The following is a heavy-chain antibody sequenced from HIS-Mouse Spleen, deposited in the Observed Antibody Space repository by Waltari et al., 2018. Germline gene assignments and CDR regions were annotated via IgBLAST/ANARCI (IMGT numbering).Heavy chain of an antibody. Sequence: QVQLVQSGAEVKKPGASVKVSCKASGYTFTSYDINWVRQATGQGLEWMEWMNPKRGNTGYAQKFQGRVTMTRNTSISTAYMELSSLRSEDTAVYYCARGHDYSNYFDYWGQGTLVTVSS. V-gene: IGHV1-8*01. CDR1: GYTFTSYD. CDR2: MNPKRGNT. CDR3: ARGHDYSNYFDY. D-gene: IGHD4-4*01. J-gene: IGHJ4*02.